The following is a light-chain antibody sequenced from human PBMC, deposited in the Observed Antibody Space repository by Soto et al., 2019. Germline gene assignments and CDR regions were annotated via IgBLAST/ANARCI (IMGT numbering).Light chain of an antibody. Sequence: QSVLTQPPSVSGAPGQRVIISCTGSSSNIGAGYDVNWYQQLPGTAPKLLIYLNVNRPSGVPDRFSGSKSATSASLAISGLQAEDEAVYYCQSYDNRFSLSDFFGPWSTV. CDR2: LNV. J-gene: IGLJ1*01. CDR3: QSYDNRFSLSDF. CDR1: SSNIGAGYD. V-gene: IGLV1-40*01.